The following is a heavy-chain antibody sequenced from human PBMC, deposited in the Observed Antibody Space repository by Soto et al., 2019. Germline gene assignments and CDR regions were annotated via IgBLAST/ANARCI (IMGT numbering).Heavy chain of an antibody. CDR2: IVPMFGTA. CDR1: GGTFGTSA. V-gene: IGHV1-69*12. D-gene: IGHD3-3*01. CDR3: ARDGDPRSAFWRVPLGGGWFDP. J-gene: IGHJ5*02. Sequence: QVQLVQSGAEVKKPGSSVKVSCKASGGTFGTSAITWVRQAPGQGLERMGGIVPMFGTANHAQKFQGRVTITADESTTTAYMELSSLRSEDTAVYFCARDGDPRSAFWRVPLGGGWFDPWGQGTLVTVSS.